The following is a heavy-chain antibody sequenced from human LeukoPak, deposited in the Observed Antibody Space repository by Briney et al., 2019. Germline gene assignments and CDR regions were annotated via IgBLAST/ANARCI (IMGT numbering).Heavy chain of an antibody. V-gene: IGHV3-21*01. CDR1: GFTFSSYS. J-gene: IGHJ6*02. D-gene: IGHD2-2*01. CDR3: ARDRQVGYCSSTSCSYYYYYGMDV. Sequence: PGESLRLSCAASGFTFSSYSMNWVRQAPGKGLEWVESIISSSRHIYYADAVKVRFTISRDNAKNSLYLQMTSLRAEDTAVYYCARDRQVGYCSSTSCSYYYYYGMDVWGQGTTVTVSS. CDR2: IISSSRHI.